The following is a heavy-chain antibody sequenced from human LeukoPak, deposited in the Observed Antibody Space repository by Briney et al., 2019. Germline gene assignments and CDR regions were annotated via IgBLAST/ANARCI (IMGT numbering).Heavy chain of an antibody. Sequence: SETLSLTCTVSGGSISSRSYYWGWIRQPPGKGLEWIGSIYYSGSTYYNPSLKSRVTISVDTSKNQFSLKLSSVTAADTAVYYCASQDGRLGRGFDPWGQGTLVTVSS. V-gene: IGHV4-39*01. J-gene: IGHJ5*02. CDR2: IYYSGST. D-gene: IGHD1-26*01. CDR3: ASQDGRLGRGFDP. CDR1: GGSISSRSYY.